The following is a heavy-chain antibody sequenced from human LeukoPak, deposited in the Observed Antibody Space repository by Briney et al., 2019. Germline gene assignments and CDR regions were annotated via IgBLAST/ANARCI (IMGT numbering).Heavy chain of an antibody. J-gene: IGHJ6*02. Sequence: GGSLRLSCAASEFTFSDYFMTWIRQAPGKGLEWVSYISSSSTNTNYADSVKGRFTISRDNAKNSLSLQMNSLRAEDTAVYYCARERVDYGDWSRYYQYGMDAWGQGTAVTVTS. CDR1: EFTFSDYF. V-gene: IGHV3-11*06. CDR3: ARERVDYGDWSRYYQYGMDA. D-gene: IGHD4-17*01. CDR2: ISSSSTNT.